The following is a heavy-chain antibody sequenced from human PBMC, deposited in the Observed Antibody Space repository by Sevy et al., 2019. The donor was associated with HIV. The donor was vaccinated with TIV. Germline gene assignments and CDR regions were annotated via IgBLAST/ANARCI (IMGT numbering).Heavy chain of an antibody. Sequence: GGSLRLSCAASGLTLTTTGMSWVRQAPGKGLEWVSAISGSGGSTYYADSVKGRFTISRDNSKNTLYLQMNSLRAEDTAVYYCAKDQGRGYSYGWGQGTLVTVSS. V-gene: IGHV3-23*01. CDR1: GLTLTTTG. CDR2: ISGSGGST. CDR3: AKDQGRGYSYG. D-gene: IGHD5-18*01. J-gene: IGHJ4*02.